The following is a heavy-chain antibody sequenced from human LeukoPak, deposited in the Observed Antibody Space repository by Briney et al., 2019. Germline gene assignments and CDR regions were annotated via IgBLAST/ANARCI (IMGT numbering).Heavy chain of an antibody. V-gene: IGHV3-30-3*01. J-gene: IGHJ4*02. CDR3: AKDPRYCSSTSCYMFHDY. D-gene: IGHD2-2*01. CDR1: GFTFSSYP. Sequence: GGSLRLSCAASGFTFSSYPMHWVRQAPGKGLEWVAVISYDGSNKYYADSVKGRFTISRDNSKNTLYLQMNSLRAEDTAVYYCAKDPRYCSSTSCYMFHDYWGQGTLVTVSS. CDR2: ISYDGSNK.